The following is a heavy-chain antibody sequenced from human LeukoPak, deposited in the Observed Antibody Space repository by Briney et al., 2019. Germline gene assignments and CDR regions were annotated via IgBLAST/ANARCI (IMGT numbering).Heavy chain of an antibody. CDR3: ARNNGYNEYYFDY. J-gene: IGHJ4*02. CDR2: ISSSGSTI. V-gene: IGHV3-11*04. Sequence: PGGSLRLSCAASGFTFSDYYMSWIRQAPGKGLEWVSYISSSGSTIYYAGSVKGRFTISRDNAKNSLYLQTNSLRAEDTAVYYCARNNGYNEYYFDYWGQGTLVTVSS. CDR1: GFTFSDYY. D-gene: IGHD5-24*01.